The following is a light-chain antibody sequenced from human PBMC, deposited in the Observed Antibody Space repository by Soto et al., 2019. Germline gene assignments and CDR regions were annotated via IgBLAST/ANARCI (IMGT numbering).Light chain of an antibody. V-gene: IGKV1-5*01. CDR2: DAS. CDR3: QLYIRYPYT. CDR1: QTTNTW. Sequence: DIQITQFPSTLSASVGDRVTITCRASQTTNTWLAWYQQKPGTAPKLLIYDASSLEGGVPSRFSSSGSGTEFTLTISIQPPDERATYYFQLYIRYPYTVGNGTKVEIK. J-gene: IGKJ2*01.